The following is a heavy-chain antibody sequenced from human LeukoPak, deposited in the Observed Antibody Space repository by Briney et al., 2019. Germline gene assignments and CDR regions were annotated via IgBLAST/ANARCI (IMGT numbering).Heavy chain of an antibody. V-gene: IGHV4-59*01. D-gene: IGHD3-3*01. J-gene: IGHJ4*02. Sequence: PSETLSLTCTVSGGSISSYYWSWIRQPPGKGLEWIGYIYYSWSTNYNPSLKSRVTISVDTSKNQFSLKLSSVTDADTAVYYCASSNYDFWSGYDYWGQGTLVTVSS. CDR3: ASSNYDFWSGYDY. CDR1: GGSISSYY. CDR2: IYYSWST.